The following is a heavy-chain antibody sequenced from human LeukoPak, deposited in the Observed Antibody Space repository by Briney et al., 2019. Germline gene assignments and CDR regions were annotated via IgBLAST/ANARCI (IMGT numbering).Heavy chain of an antibody. CDR2: IYYSGST. CDR1: GGSISNYY. Sequence: SETLSLTCTVSGGSISNYYWSWIRQPPEKGLEWIGYIYYSGSTNYNPSLRSRVTTSVDTSKNQFSLKLTSVTAADTAVYYCARRRTRPEAFDIWGQGTKVTVSS. V-gene: IGHV4-59*01. J-gene: IGHJ3*02. D-gene: IGHD6-6*01. CDR3: ARRRTRPEAFDI.